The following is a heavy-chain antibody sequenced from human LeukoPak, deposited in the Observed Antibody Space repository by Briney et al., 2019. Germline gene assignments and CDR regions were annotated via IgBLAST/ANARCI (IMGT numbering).Heavy chain of an antibody. CDR1: GYTFTSYG. CDR2: FDPEDGET. Sequence: ASVKVSCKASGYTFTSYGISWVRQAPGKGLEWMGGFDPEDGETIYAQKFQGRVTMTEDTSTDTAYMELSSLRSEDTAVYYCATTPPLWPHWGQGTLVTVSS. J-gene: IGHJ4*02. D-gene: IGHD3-10*01. CDR3: ATTPPLWPH. V-gene: IGHV1-24*01.